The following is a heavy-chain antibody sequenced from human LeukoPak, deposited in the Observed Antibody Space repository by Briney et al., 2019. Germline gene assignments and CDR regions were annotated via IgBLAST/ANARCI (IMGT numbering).Heavy chain of an antibody. CDR2: IDSDGSGT. CDR3: ARDRDIILIGHGMDV. CDR1: GFTFTRYW. J-gene: IGHJ6*02. Sequence: GGSLRLSCAASGFTFTRYWMHWARQAPGKGLVWVSRIDSDGSGTIYADSVKGRFTISRDNSKNMLYLQMNSLRAEDTAVYYCARDRDIILIGHGMDVWGQGTTVTVSS. D-gene: IGHD3/OR15-3a*01. V-gene: IGHV3-74*01.